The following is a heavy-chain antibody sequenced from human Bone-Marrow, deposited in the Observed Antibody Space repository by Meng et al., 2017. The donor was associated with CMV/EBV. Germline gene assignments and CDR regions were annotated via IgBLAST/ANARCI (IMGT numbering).Heavy chain of an antibody. CDR3: ARGLNDFWSGYYVDY. V-gene: IGHV4-59*12. D-gene: IGHD3-3*01. Sequence: SETLSLTCTVSGGSISSYYWSWIRQPPGKGLEWIGYIYYSGSTNYNPSLKSRVTISVDTSKNQFSLKLSSVTAADTAVYYCARGLNDFWSGYYVDYWGQGTRVTVSS. CDR1: GGSISSYY. CDR2: IYYSGST. J-gene: IGHJ4*02.